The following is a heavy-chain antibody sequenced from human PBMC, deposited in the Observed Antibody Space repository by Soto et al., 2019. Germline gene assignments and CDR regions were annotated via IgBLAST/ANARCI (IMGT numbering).Heavy chain of an antibody. Sequence: QVQLVQSGAEVKKPGSSVKVSCTASGGTFSSYAISWVRQAPGQGLEWMGGIIPIFGPANYAQKFQGRVMITADESPSTAYTELSSLRSEDTAVYYCGRGAGMVGGVIIWINDYWGQGTLVTVSS. J-gene: IGHJ4*02. V-gene: IGHV1-69*01. CDR2: IIPIFGPA. CDR3: GRGAGMVGGVIIWINDY. CDR1: GGTFSSYA. D-gene: IGHD3-10*01.